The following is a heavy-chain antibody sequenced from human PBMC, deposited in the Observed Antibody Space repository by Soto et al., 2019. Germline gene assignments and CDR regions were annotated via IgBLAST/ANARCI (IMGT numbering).Heavy chain of an antibody. J-gene: IGHJ4*02. D-gene: IGHD6-13*01. CDR2: IDPSDSYT. CDR3: ARSTVAAAGTDYFDD. V-gene: IGHV5-10-1*01. CDR1: GYSFTSYW. Sequence: GESLKISCKGSGYSFTSYWISWVRQMPGKGLEWMGRIDPSDSYTNYSPSFQGHVTISADKSISTAYLQWSSLKASDTAMYYCARSTVAAAGTDYFDDWGQGTLVTVSS.